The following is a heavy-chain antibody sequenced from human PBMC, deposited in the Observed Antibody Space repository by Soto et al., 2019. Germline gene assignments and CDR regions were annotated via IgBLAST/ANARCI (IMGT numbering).Heavy chain of an antibody. J-gene: IGHJ3*02. Sequence: SETLSLTCAVSGGSISSSNWWSWVRQPPGKGLEWIGEIYHSGSTNYNPSLKSRVTISVDKSKNQFSLKLSSVTAADTAVYYCARDLLPQWYGAFDIWGQGTMVTVSS. CDR2: IYHSGST. CDR3: ARDLLPQWYGAFDI. CDR1: GGSISSSNW. D-gene: IGHD2-15*01. V-gene: IGHV4-4*02.